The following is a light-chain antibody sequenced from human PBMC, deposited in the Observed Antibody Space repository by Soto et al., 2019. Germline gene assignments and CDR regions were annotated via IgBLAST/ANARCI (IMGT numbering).Light chain of an antibody. Sequence: DIQMTQSPSTLSASVGARVTITCRASQSISNWLAWFQQKPGKAPKLLIYDASNLESGVPSRFSGSGSATEFTLTISSLQPDDFATYYCHQYYSYVYTFGQGTKVEIK. CDR3: HQYYSYVYT. V-gene: IGKV1-5*01. CDR2: DAS. CDR1: QSISNW. J-gene: IGKJ2*01.